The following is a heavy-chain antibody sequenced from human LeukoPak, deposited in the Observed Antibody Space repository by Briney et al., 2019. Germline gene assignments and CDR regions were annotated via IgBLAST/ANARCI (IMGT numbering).Heavy chain of an antibody. V-gene: IGHV4-39*07. Sequence: SETLSLTCTVSGCSISSSSYYWGWIRQPPGKGLEWMGSIHYSGSTYYNPSLKSRVTISVDTSKNQFSLKLSSVTAADTAVYYCARDRLQLQSWGQGTLVTVSS. J-gene: IGHJ5*02. CDR2: IHYSGST. CDR3: ARDRLQLQS. CDR1: GCSISSSSYY. D-gene: IGHD5-24*01.